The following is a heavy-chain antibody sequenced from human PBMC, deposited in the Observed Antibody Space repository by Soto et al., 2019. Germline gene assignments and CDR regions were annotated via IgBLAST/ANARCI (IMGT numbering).Heavy chain of an antibody. Sequence: GGSLRLSCAASGFTFSSYGMHWVRQAPGKGLEWVAVIWYDGSNKYYADSVKGRFTISRDNSKNTLYLQMNSLRAEDTAVYYCARSYGDYDYYGMDVWGQGTTVTVSS. CDR3: ARSYGDYDYYGMDV. CDR1: GFTFSSYG. V-gene: IGHV3-33*01. D-gene: IGHD4-17*01. CDR2: IWYDGSNK. J-gene: IGHJ6*02.